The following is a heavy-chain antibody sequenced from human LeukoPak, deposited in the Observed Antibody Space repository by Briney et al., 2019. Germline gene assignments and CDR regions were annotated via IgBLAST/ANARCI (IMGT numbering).Heavy chain of an antibody. CDR3: ARGEDIVSTISGDAFDI. V-gene: IGHV4-59*01. CDR1: CGSISSYF. D-gene: IGHD5/OR15-5a*01. Sequence: PSETLSLTCTVSCGSISSYFWNWIRHPPGKGLEGIGYIYYSGSTNYNPSLKSRVTISVDTSKNQFSLNLNSVTAADTAVYYCARGEDIVSTISGDAFDIWGQGTMVTLAS. J-gene: IGHJ3*02. CDR2: IYYSGST.